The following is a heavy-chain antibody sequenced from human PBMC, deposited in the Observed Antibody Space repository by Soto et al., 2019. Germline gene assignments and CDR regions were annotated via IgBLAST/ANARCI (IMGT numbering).Heavy chain of an antibody. CDR3: ARDRKPDFGDAFDI. V-gene: IGHV4-31*03. D-gene: IGHD3-16*01. J-gene: IGHJ3*02. CDR1: GGSISSGGYY. Sequence: ASETLSLTCTFSGGSISSGGYYWSWVRPHPGKGLEWIGYIYYSGSTYYNPSLKSRVTISVDTSKNQFSLKLSSVTAADTAVYYCARDRKPDFGDAFDIWGQGTMVTVS. CDR2: IYYSGST.